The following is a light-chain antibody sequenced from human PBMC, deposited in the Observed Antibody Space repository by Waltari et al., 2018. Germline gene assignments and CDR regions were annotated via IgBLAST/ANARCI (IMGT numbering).Light chain of an antibody. CDR1: QSISSY. Sequence: DIQMTQSPSSLSASVGDRVTITCRASQSISSYVYWYQQKPEKAPQLLIYAASSLQSGVPSRFSGRGSGTDFTLTITSLQPEDFATYYCQQGHSTPRTFGQGTKVEIK. V-gene: IGKV1-39*01. CDR3: QQGHSTPRT. CDR2: AAS. J-gene: IGKJ1*01.